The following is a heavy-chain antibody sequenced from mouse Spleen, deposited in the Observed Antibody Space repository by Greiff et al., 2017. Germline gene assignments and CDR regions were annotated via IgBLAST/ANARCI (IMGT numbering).Heavy chain of an antibody. J-gene: IGHJ2*01. V-gene: IGHV1-64*01. CDR3: TRGDFDS. CDR1: GYTFTSYW. CDR2: IHPGSGST. Sequence: VQLKESGAELVTPAASVKLSCKASGYTFTSYWMHWVQQRPGQGLEWIGMIHPGSGSTNYDAMFKSKATLTVDPSSSTAYMQLSRLTSAASAVFYCTRGDFDSWGQGTTLTVSS.